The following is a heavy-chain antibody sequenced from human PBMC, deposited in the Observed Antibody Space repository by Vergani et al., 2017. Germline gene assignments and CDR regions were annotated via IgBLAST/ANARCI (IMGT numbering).Heavy chain of an antibody. CDR3: AGRYCSGGSCYQNWFDP. V-gene: IGHV1-18*01. J-gene: IGHJ5*02. Sequence: QVQLVQSGAEVKKPGASVKVSCKASGYTFTSYGISWVRQAPGHGLEWMGWISAYSGNTNYAQKLQGRVTMSTDTSTSTAYMELRSLRSDDPAVYYCAGRYCSGGSCYQNWFDPWGEGTLVTVSS. CDR1: GYTFTSYG. D-gene: IGHD2-15*01. CDR2: ISAYSGNT.